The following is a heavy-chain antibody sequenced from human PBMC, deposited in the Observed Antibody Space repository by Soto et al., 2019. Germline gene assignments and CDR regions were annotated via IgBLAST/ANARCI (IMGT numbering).Heavy chain of an antibody. Sequence: QVQLVQSGAEVKKPGSSVKVSCKASGGTFTSYGISWVRQAPGQGLEWVGGIMPMFGAANNATKFQGGVTITADESTSTAYMELSTLRSEDTALYYCASDAAIYEGYAIPHAFDIWGQGTMVTVSS. D-gene: IGHD2-8*01. J-gene: IGHJ3*02. CDR3: ASDAAIYEGYAIPHAFDI. CDR1: GGTFTSYG. V-gene: IGHV1-69*12. CDR2: IMPMFGAA.